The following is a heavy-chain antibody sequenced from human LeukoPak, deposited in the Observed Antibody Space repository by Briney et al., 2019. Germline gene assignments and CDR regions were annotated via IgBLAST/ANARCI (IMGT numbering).Heavy chain of an antibody. V-gene: IGHV3-7*03. CDR3: ARLFIAVGNFDY. J-gene: IGHJ4*02. Sequence: GGSLRLSCEGSAFIFSGHWTNWVRQTPGKGLEWVASIKEDGSERQYVDSVKGRFSISRDNTKGSLFLQLNSLRAEDTAVYYCARLFIAVGNFDYWGQGTLVTVSS. D-gene: IGHD6-19*01. CDR1: AFIFSGHW. CDR2: IKEDGSER.